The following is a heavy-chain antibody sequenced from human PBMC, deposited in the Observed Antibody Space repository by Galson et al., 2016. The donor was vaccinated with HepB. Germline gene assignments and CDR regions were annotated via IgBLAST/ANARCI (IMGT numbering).Heavy chain of an antibody. Sequence: SLRLSCAASGFTFSHYAMNWVRQAPGKGLEWVANITYDGSGKYYVDSAKGRFTISRDNAQNSVFLQMNSLRVEDTAMYFCMSGYTSGIWGQGTMVTVSS. J-gene: IGHJ3*02. CDR2: ITYDGSGK. D-gene: IGHD6-13*01. CDR3: MSGYTSGI. CDR1: GFTFSHYA. V-gene: IGHV3-7*01.